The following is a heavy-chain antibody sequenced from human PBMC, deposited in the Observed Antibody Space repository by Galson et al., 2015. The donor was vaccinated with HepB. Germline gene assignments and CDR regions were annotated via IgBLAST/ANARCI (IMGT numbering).Heavy chain of an antibody. J-gene: IGHJ4*02. CDR2: INPSGGGT. Sequence: SVKVSCKASGYTFTNYYIHWVRQAPGQGLEWMGVINPSGGGTSYAQKFQGRVTMTRDTSTSTVYMELSSLRSEDTAVYYCARDHYGSGSYGALAVAGSLDYWGQGTLVTVSS. CDR3: ARDHYGSGSYGALAVAGSLDY. D-gene: IGHD3-10*01. V-gene: IGHV1-46*01. CDR1: GYTFTNYY.